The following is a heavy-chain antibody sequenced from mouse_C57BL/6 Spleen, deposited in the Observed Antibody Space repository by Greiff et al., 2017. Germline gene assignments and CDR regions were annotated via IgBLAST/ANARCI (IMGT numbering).Heavy chain of an antibody. D-gene: IGHD3-2*01. CDR1: GYAFTNYL. Sequence: QVQLQQSGAELVRPGTSVKVSCKASGYAFTNYLIEWVKQRPGQGLEWIGVINPGSGGTNYNEKFKGKATLTADKSSSPVYMQLSGLTSDASAVYFCARDDSSGPWFAYWGQGTLVTVSA. J-gene: IGHJ3*01. CDR3: ARDDSSGPWFAY. CDR2: INPGSGGT. V-gene: IGHV1-54*01.